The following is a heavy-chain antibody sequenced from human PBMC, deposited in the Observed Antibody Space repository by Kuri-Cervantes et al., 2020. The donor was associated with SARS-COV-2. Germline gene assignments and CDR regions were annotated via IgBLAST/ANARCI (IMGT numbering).Heavy chain of an antibody. CDR1: GFIFSDYY. V-gene: IGHV3-11*04. CDR2: IGPSRTTK. Sequence: GESLKISCTASGFIFSDYYMTWIRQAPGKGLEWVSNIGPSRTTKYYADSVKGRFTISRDNSKNTLYLQMNSLRAEDTAVYYCAKDQHGIVVVVAAIDYWGQGTLVTVSS. CDR3: AKDQHGIVVVVAAIDY. J-gene: IGHJ4*02. D-gene: IGHD2-15*01.